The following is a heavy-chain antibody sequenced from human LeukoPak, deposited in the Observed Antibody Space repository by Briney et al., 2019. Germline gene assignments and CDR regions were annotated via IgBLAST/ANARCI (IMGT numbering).Heavy chain of an antibody. Sequence: SQTLSLTCAISGDSVSSNSAAWNWIRQSPSRGLEWLGRTYYRSKWYNDYGVSVKSRITINPDTSKNQFSLQLNSVTPEDTAVYYCTRGIAVAGPMDVWGQGTTVTVSS. D-gene: IGHD6-19*01. CDR1: GDSVSSNSAA. V-gene: IGHV6-1*01. CDR2: TYYRSKWYN. J-gene: IGHJ6*02. CDR3: TRGIAVAGPMDV.